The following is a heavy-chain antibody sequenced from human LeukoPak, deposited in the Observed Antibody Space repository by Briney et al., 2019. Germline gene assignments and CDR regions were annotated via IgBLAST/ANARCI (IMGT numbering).Heavy chain of an antibody. CDR3: ARHGYSSGHPYYYYYYYMDV. CDR2: IYTSGST. Sequence: KPSETLSLTFTVSGGSISSGSYYWSWIRQPAGKGLEWIGRIYTSGSTNYNPSLKSRVTISVDTSKNQFSLKLSSVTAADTAVYYCARHGYSSGHPYYYYYYYMDVWGKGTTVTVSS. J-gene: IGHJ6*03. D-gene: IGHD6-19*01. V-gene: IGHV4-61*02. CDR1: GGSISSGSYY.